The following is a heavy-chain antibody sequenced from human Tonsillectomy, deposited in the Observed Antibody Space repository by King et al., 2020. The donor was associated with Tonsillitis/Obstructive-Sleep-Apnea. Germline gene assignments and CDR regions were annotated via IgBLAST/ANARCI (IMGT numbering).Heavy chain of an antibody. CDR2: IYYIGSI. CDR1: GVSISSYY. V-gene: IGHV4-59*01. Sequence: QLQESGPGLVKPSETLSLTCTVSGVSISSYYWSWIRQPPGTGLEWIGYIYYIGSINYNPSLKSRVTISVDTSKNHFSLKLSSVTAAAPAVYYCARERGYDILTGYIPFDIWGQGTMVTVSS. J-gene: IGHJ3*02. D-gene: IGHD3-9*01. CDR3: ARERGYDILTGYIPFDI.